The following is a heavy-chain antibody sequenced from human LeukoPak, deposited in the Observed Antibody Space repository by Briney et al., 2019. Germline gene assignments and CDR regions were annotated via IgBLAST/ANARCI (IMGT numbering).Heavy chain of an antibody. D-gene: IGHD6-19*01. J-gene: IGHJ4*02. CDR2: IYTSGST. Sequence: SETLSLTCTVSGGSISSYYWSWTRQPAGKGLEWIGRIYTSGSTNYNPSLKSRVTMSVDTSKNQFSLKLSSVTAADTAVYYCARDLMYSSGWYPHFDYWGQGTLVTVSS. V-gene: IGHV4-4*07. CDR1: GGSISSYY. CDR3: ARDLMYSSGWYPHFDY.